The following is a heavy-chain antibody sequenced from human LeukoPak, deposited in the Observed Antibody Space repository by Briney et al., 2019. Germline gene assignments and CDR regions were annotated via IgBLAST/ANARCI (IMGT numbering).Heavy chain of an antibody. J-gene: IGHJ6*03. V-gene: IGHV1-2*02. CDR3: ARGSTVTTIPYFYYFMDV. CDR1: GYTFTGYY. CDR2: INPNSGGT. D-gene: IGHD4-17*01. Sequence: GASVKVSCKASGYTFTGYYMHWVRQAPGQGLEWMGWINPNSGGTNYAQKFQGRVTMTKDKSISTAYMELYSLRSDDTAVYYCARGSTVTTIPYFYYFMDVWGKGTTVTVSS.